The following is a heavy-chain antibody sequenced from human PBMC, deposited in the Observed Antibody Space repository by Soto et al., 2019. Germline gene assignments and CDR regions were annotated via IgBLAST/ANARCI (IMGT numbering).Heavy chain of an antibody. V-gene: IGHV5-51*01. CDR1: GYSLTSYW. CDR3: ARLGSNVAYYSYGRDG. D-gene: IGHD2-8*01. Sequence: PGESLKISCKGSGYSLTSYWIGWVRQMPGKGLEWMGIIYPGDSDTRYSPSFQGQVTMSVDKSNSTAYLHWSSLKASDTAMYYGARLGSNVAYYSYGRDGCGTGPLVTVSS. J-gene: IGHJ6*04. CDR2: IYPGDSDT.